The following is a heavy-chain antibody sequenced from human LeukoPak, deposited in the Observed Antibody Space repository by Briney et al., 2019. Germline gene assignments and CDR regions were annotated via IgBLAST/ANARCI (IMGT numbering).Heavy chain of an antibody. D-gene: IGHD3-16*01. CDR3: ANFEGDGRYFDY. CDR1: GGSFSGYY. V-gene: IGHV4-34*01. J-gene: IGHJ4*02. CDR2: INHSGST. Sequence: PSETLSLTCAVYGGSFSGYYWSWIRQPPGKGLEWIGEINHSGSTNYSPSLKSRVTISVDTSKNQFSLKLGSVTAADTAVYYCANFEGDGRYFDYWGQGTLVTVSS.